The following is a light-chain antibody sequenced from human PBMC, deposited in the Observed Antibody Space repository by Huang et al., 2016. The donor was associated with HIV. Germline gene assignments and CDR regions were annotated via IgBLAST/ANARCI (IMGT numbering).Light chain of an antibody. Sequence: DIQMTQSPSALSASVGDRVTITWRASQRIGTRLAWYQQKPGKPPKLLIYKASTLPCGVPSRFGGGGSVTEFTLASSSLQPDDFATYFCQQYNSYSGKCGQGTKV. V-gene: IGKV1-5*03. J-gene: IGKJ1*01. CDR2: KAS. CDR1: QRIGTR. CDR3: QQYNSYSGK.